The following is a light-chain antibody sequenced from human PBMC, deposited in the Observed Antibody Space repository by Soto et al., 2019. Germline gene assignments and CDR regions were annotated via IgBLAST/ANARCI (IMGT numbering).Light chain of an antibody. V-gene: IGKV1-5*01. CDR1: QSISSW. CDR2: DAS. J-gene: IGKJ1*01. CDR3: QQYNSYSPWT. Sequence: DIQMTQSHSTLSASVGDRVAIACLSSQSISSWLAWYQQKPGKAPKLLIYDASSLESGVPSRFSGSGSGTEFTLTISSLQPDDFATYYCQQYNSYSPWTFGQGTKVDIK.